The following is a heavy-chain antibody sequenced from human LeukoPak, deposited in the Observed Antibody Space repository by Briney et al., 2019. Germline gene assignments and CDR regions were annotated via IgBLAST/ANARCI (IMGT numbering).Heavy chain of an antibody. J-gene: IGHJ4*02. D-gene: IGHD3-9*01. V-gene: IGHV1-18*01. CDR2: ISAYNGNT. Sequence: GASVKVSCKASGYTFTSYGISWVRQAPGQGLEWMGWISAYNGNTNYAQKLQGRVTMTTDTSTSTAYTELRSLRSDDTAVYYCARDRLNYDILTGYAWDPDYWGQGTLVTVSS. CDR1: GYTFTSYG. CDR3: ARDRLNYDILTGYAWDPDY.